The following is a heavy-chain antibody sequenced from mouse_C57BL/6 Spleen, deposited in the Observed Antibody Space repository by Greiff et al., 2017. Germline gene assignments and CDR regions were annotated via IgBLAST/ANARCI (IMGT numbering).Heavy chain of an antibody. CDR2: IYPGDGAT. CDR3: ARDYGSNYYAMDY. Sequence: QVHVKQSGAELVKPGASVQISCKASGYAFSSYWMNWVKQRPGKGLEWIGQIYPGDGATTYNGKFKGKATLTADKSSSTAYMQLSSRTSEDSSVYFCARDYGSNYYAMDYWGQGTSVTVSS. J-gene: IGHJ4*01. V-gene: IGHV1-80*01. D-gene: IGHD1-1*01. CDR1: GYAFSSYW.